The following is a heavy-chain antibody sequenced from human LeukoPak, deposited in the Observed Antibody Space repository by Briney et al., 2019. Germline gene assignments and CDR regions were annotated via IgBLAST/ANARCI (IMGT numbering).Heavy chain of an antibody. V-gene: IGHV3-7*01. CDR3: ARLLGESTIYDL. Sequence: TGGSLRLSCAASGCTFNRHWMSWVRQAPGKGLEWVATIRQDGNEIHYVDSVKGRFIISRDNAKNSLSLQMNSLRDEDTAMYYCARLLGESTIYDLWGLGTLVTVSS. D-gene: IGHD5/OR15-5a*01. J-gene: IGHJ5*02. CDR1: GCTFNRHW. CDR2: IRQDGNEI.